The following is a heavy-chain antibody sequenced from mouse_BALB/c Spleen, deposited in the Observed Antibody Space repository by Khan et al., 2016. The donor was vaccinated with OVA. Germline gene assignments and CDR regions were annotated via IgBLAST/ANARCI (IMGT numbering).Heavy chain of an antibody. CDR3: TRLVDY. CDR1: GFTFSSYA. V-gene: IGHV5-6-5*01. Sequence: EVQLVESGGGLVKPGGSLKLSCAASGFTFSSYAVSWIRQTPEKRLEWVASINSGGSTYYPDSVKGRFTIPRDEARNILYLQMSSLRAEDTAIYYCTRLVDYWGQGTSVTVSS. CDR2: INSGGST. J-gene: IGHJ4*01.